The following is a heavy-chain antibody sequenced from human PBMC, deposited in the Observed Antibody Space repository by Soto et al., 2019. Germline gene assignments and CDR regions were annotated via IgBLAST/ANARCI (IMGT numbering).Heavy chain of an antibody. CDR3: ARVSAVAGTIDY. J-gene: IGHJ4*02. Sequence: GASVKVSCKASGGTFSSYAIGWVRQAPGQGLEWMGGIIPIFGTANYAQKFQGRVTITADESTSTAYMELSSLRSEDTAVYYCARVSAVAGTIDYWGQGTLVTVSS. V-gene: IGHV1-69*13. CDR2: IIPIFGTA. CDR1: GGTFSSYA. D-gene: IGHD6-19*01.